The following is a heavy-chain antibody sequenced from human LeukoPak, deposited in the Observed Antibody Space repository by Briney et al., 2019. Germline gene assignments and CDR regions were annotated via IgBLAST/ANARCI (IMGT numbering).Heavy chain of an antibody. D-gene: IGHD6-13*01. J-gene: IGHJ4*02. CDR1: GGSISSYY. CDR2: IYYSGST. CDR3: ASSIAAAGTDYFFDY. V-gene: IGHV4-59*08. Sequence: SETLSLTCTVSGGSISSYYWSWIRQPPGKGLEWIGYIYYSGSTNYNPSLKSRVTISVDTSKNQFSLKLSSVTAADTAVYYCASSIAAAGTDYFFDYWGQGTLVTVSS.